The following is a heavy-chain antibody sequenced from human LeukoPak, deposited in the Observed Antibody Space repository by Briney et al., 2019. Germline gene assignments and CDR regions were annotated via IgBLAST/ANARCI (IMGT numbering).Heavy chain of an antibody. V-gene: IGHV3-48*01. D-gene: IGHD3-3*01. J-gene: IGHJ6*03. Sequence: GSLRLSCAASGFTFTSYSMNWVRQAPGKGLEWVSYISSRSSTIYYADSVKGRFTISRDNAKNSLYLQMNSLRAEDTAVYYCAREGYDFWGVYMDVWGKGTTVTVSS. CDR1: GFTFTSYS. CDR3: AREGYDFWGVYMDV. CDR2: ISSRSSTI.